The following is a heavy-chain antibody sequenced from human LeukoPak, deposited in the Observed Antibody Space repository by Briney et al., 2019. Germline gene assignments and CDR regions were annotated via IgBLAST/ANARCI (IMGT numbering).Heavy chain of an antibody. V-gene: IGHV3-21*01. CDR3: ARGSEGYCSGGGCYYGMDV. D-gene: IGHD2-15*01. J-gene: IGHJ6*01. CDR1: GFAFSSYT. CDR2: ISSSSSYI. Sequence: GGSLRLSCAASGFAFSSYTMNWVRQAPGKGLEWVSYISSSSSYIYYADSVKGRFTISRDNAENSLYLQMNSLRAEDTAVYYCARGSEGYCSGGGCYYGMDVWGQGTTVTVSS.